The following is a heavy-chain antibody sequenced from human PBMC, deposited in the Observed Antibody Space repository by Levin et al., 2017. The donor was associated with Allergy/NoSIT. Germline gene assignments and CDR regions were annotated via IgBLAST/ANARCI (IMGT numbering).Heavy chain of an antibody. CDR2: INHSGST. CDR3: ARVFRARTLNTFDY. J-gene: IGHJ4*02. D-gene: IGHD2-2*01. CDR1: GGSFSGYY. Sequence: SETLSLTCAVYGGSFSGYYWSWIRQPPGKGLEWIGEINHSGSTNYNPSLKSRVTISVDTSKNQFSLKLSSVTAADTAVYYCARVFRARTLNTFDYWGQGTLVTVSS. V-gene: IGHV4-34*01.